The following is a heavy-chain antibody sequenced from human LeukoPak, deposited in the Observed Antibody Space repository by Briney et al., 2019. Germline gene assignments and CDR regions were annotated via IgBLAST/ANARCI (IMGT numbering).Heavy chain of an antibody. J-gene: IGHJ4*02. D-gene: IGHD3-3*01. CDR2: ISGSGGST. V-gene: IGHV3-23*01. CDR3: AKDQTIFGVGGGY. Sequence: QSGGSLRLSCAASGFTFSSYAMSWVRQAPGKGLEWVSAISGSGGSTYYADSVKGRFTISRDNSKNTLYLQMNSLRAEDTAVYYCAKDQTIFGVGGGYWGQGTLVTVSS. CDR1: GFTFSSYA.